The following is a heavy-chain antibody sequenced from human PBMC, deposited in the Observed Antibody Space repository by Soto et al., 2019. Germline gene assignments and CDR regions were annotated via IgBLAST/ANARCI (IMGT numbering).Heavy chain of an antibody. Sequence: SLKIACQGSGYTFTRNWIGWVRHMPGKDLEWKGIIFPIDSDTRDSPSSQGQVTISADNSISTAYLQWSSLNASDTAIYYFPTPGSRNFNAFDVWGQGTMVTVSS. J-gene: IGHJ3*01. V-gene: IGHV5-51*01. CDR3: PTPGSRNFNAFDV. CDR2: IFPIDSDT. D-gene: IGHD3-10*01. CDR1: GYTFTRNW.